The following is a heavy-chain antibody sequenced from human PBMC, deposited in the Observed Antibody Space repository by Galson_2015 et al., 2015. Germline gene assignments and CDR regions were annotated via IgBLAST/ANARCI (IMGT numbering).Heavy chain of an antibody. J-gene: IGHJ4*02. D-gene: IGHD3-10*01. CDR2: ISGDANDA. Sequence: PRLSCAASGFTFSSDWMHWVRQPPGKGLVWVSRISGDANDATYAYSVKGRFTISRDNAKNTLYLQMNSLRAEDTAVYYCARELVSGSGSCGHWGQGTLVTVSS. V-gene: IGHV3-74*01. CDR1: GFTFSSDW. CDR3: ARELVSGSGSCGH.